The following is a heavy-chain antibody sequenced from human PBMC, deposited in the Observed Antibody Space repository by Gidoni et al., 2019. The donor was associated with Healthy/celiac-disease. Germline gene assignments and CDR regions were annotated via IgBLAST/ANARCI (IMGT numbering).Heavy chain of an antibody. D-gene: IGHD3-22*01. Sequence: QVQLVESGRGVVQPGRSLRLSCAASGFTFSTYGMHWVRQAPGKGLGWVAVISYDGSNKYYADSVKGRFTISRDNSKNTLYLQMNSLRADDTAVYYCAKDRWKYYDSSEYWGQGTLVTVSS. CDR1: GFTFSTYG. CDR2: ISYDGSNK. V-gene: IGHV3-30*18. J-gene: IGHJ4*02. CDR3: AKDRWKYYDSSEY.